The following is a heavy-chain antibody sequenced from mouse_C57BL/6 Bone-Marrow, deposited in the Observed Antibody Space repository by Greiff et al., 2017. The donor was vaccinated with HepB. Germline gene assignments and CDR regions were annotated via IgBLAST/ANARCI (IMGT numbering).Heavy chain of an antibody. CDR2: IDPENGDT. V-gene: IGHV14-4*01. CDR1: GFNIKDDY. J-gene: IGHJ3*01. CDR3: TTYRMLRY. D-gene: IGHD1-1*01. Sequence: VQLQQSGAELVRPGASVKLSCTASGFNIKDDYMHWVKQRPEQGLEWIGWIDPENGDTEYASKFQGKATITADTSSNTAYLQLSSLTSEDTAVYYCTTYRMLRYRGQGTLVTVSA.